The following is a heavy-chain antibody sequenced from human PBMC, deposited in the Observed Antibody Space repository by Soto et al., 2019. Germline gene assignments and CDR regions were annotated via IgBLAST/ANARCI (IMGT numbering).Heavy chain of an antibody. D-gene: IGHD2-15*01. V-gene: IGHV1-2*04. J-gene: IGHJ3*02. CDR1: GYSFTGNS. Sequence: ASVKVSCKASGYSFTGNSMHWVRQAPGQGLEWMGWINPNNGGTNYAQRFRGWVTMTRDTSVSTAYMDLSRLKSDDTAVYYCARAPSVVVVAATPPDAFDIWGQVKMVTVSS. CDR3: ARAPSVVVVAATPPDAFDI. CDR2: INPNNGGT.